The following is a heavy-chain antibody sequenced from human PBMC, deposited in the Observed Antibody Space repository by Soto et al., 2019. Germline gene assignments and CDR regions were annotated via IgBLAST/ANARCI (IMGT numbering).Heavy chain of an antibody. CDR2: IDPRDSYT. J-gene: IGHJ5*02. CDR3: AREKSDLELFNWLDP. V-gene: IGHV5-10-1*01. CDR1: GYSFTTYW. Sequence: GESLKIACEASGYSFTTYWISWVRQMPGKGLEWMGAIDPRDSYTKYSPSFQGHVTISVDKSISTAYLQWNSLKASDTAIYYCAREKSDLELFNWLDPWGQGTLVTVSS. D-gene: IGHD1-7*01.